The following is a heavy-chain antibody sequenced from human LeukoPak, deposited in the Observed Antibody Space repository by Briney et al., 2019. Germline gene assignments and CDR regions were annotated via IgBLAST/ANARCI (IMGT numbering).Heavy chain of an antibody. D-gene: IGHD3-9*01. CDR3: ARAGPREVSLRYFDWFAKSTDAFDI. V-gene: IGHV4-4*07. Sequence: SETLSLTCTVSGASISSYYWSWIRQPAGKGLEWIGRIYTSGSTNYNPSLKSRVTISVDTSKNQFSLKLSSVTAADTAVYYCARAGPREVSLRYFDWFAKSTDAFDIWGQGTMVTVSS. J-gene: IGHJ3*02. CDR1: GASISSYY. CDR2: IYTSGST.